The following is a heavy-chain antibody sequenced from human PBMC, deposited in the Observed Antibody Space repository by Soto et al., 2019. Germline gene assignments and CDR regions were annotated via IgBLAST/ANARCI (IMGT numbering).Heavy chain of an antibody. V-gene: IGHV1-69*01. CDR3: AREVVTETTLGYFDY. J-gene: IGHJ4*02. CDR1: GGTFSNDA. Sequence: QVHLVQSGAEVKKSGSSVRVSCTASGGTFSNDAISWVRLAPGQGLEWLGRIIPFFGTPDYSQSFQGRLTITADESTGTAYMDLRSLRSDDTAVYYCAREVVTETTLGYFDYWGQGTLVTASS. D-gene: IGHD2-21*02. CDR2: IIPFFGTP.